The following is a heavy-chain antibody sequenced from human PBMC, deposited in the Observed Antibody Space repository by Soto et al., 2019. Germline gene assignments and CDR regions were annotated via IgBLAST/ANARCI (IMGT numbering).Heavy chain of an antibody. CDR3: ARGLYCGGGCYSHFDY. CDR1: GGTFSNYP. Sequence: VQLVQSGAEVKKPGSSVKVSCKASGGTFSNYPFIWVRQAPGQGLDWMGWIIPIFGTTDYGQRFQGRVTITADESTNTAYMELSSLRSDDTAVYYCARGLYCGGGCYSHFDYWGQGTLVTVSS. CDR2: IIPIFGTT. V-gene: IGHV1-69*01. J-gene: IGHJ4*02. D-gene: IGHD2-21*02.